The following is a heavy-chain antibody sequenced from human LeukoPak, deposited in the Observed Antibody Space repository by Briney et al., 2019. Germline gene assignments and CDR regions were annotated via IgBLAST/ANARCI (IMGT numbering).Heavy chain of an antibody. V-gene: IGHV4-34*01. D-gene: IGHD2-2*01. CDR2: INHSGST. Sequence: SETLSLTCAVYGGSFSGYYWSWIRQPPGKGLEWIGEINHSGSTNYNPSLKSRVTISVDTSKNQFSLKLSSVTAADTAVYYCARGSGNMGYCSCTSCRILNWFDPWGQGTLVTVSS. J-gene: IGHJ5*02. CDR1: GGSFSGYY. CDR3: ARGSGNMGYCSCTSCRILNWFDP.